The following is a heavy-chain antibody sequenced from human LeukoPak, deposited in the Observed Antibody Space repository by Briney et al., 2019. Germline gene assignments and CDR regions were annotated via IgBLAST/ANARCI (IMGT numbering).Heavy chain of an antibody. CDR2: IKQDGSEK. Sequence: GGSLRLSCAVSGFSVSGYWMTWVRQAPGKGLEWVANIKQDGSEKNYVDSVKGRFTISRDNAENSLFLQMNSLRVEDTAVYYCAREWQGGIAAAGTRIEGDYWGQGALVAVS. CDR1: GFSVSGYW. D-gene: IGHD6-13*01. J-gene: IGHJ4*02. V-gene: IGHV3-7*01. CDR3: AREWQGGIAAAGTRIEGDY.